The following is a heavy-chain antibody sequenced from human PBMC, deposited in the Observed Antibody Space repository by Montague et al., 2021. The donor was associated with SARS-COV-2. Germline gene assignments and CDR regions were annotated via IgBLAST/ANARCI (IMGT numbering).Heavy chain of an antibody. CDR2: ISDDGGNK. J-gene: IGHJ6*02. CDR3: ARVLGGYYGMDV. CDR1: GFTFSSYA. V-gene: IGHV3-30-3*01. Sequence: SLRLSCAASGFTFSSYAMNWVRQAPGKGLEWVSGISDDGGNKYYADSVKGRFTISRDNSKNTLYLQMNSLRAEDTAVYYCARVLGGYYGMDVWGQGTTVTVSS. D-gene: IGHD2/OR15-2a*01.